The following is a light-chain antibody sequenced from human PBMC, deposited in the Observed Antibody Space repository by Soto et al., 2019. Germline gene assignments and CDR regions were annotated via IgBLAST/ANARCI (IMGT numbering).Light chain of an antibody. J-gene: IGKJ1*01. CDR2: WAS. CDR3: QQYFTTPT. V-gene: IGKV4-1*01. CDR1: QSVLDTSNNKNY. Sequence: DIVMTQSPDSLAVSLGERATINCKSSQSVLDTSNNKNYLAWYQHKSGQPPKLLFSWASTRESGVPDRLSGRGSETQFNLTISSLQAEDVAVYYCQQYFTTPTFGQGTKVEIK.